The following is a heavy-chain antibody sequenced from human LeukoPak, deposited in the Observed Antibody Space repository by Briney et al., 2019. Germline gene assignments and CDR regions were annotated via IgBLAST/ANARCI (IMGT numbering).Heavy chain of an antibody. J-gene: IGHJ4*02. CDR2: ISSSSSTI. CDR3: ARDYYDSSGYPNYFDY. Sequence: PGGSLRLSCAASGFTFSSYSMNWVRQAPGKGLEWVSYISSSSSTIYYADSVKGRFTIPRDNAKNSLYLQMNSLRAEDTAVYYCARDYYDSSGYPNYFDYWGQGTLVTVSS. CDR1: GFTFSSYS. V-gene: IGHV3-48*01. D-gene: IGHD3-22*01.